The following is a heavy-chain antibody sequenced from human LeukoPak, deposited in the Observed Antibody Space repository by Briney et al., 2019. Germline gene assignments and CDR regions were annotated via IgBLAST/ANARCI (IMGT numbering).Heavy chain of an antibody. CDR1: GYTFTGYY. Sequence: ASVKVSCKASGYTFTGYYMHWVRQAPVQGLEWMGWINPNSGGTNYAQKFQGWDTMTRDTSISTAYMELSRLRSDDTAVYYCAREDSSGWYGRSGAFDIWGQGTMVTVSS. CDR3: AREDSSGWYGRSGAFDI. J-gene: IGHJ3*02. D-gene: IGHD6-19*01. V-gene: IGHV1-2*04. CDR2: INPNSGGT.